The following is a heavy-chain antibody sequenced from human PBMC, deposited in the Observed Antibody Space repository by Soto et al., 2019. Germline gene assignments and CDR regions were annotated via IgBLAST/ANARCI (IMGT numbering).Heavy chain of an antibody. CDR3: ARDQSSGYCSGGSCYDFDY. V-gene: IGHV3-30*04. J-gene: IGHJ4*02. CDR1: GFIFSSYA. CDR2: ISYDGTNK. D-gene: IGHD2-15*01. Sequence: SGGSLRLSCAASGFIFSSYAMHWVRQAPGKGLEWVAVISYDGTNKNYADSVKGRFTISRDNSKNMLYLQMNSLRAEDTAVYYSARDQSSGYCSGGSCYDFDYWGQGTLVTVSS.